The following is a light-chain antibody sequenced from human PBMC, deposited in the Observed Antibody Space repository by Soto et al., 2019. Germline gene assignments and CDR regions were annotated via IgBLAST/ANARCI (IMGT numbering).Light chain of an antibody. CDR2: DAS. V-gene: IGKV3-11*01. Sequence: EIVLTQSPGTLSLSPGERATLSCRAIQSVSSSYLAWYQQKPGQAPRLLIYDASNRATGIPARFSGSGSGTDFTLTIRSLEPEDFAVYYCQQRSNWPRGTFGQGTKVDI. CDR3: QQRSNWPRGT. J-gene: IGKJ2*01. CDR1: QSVSSSY.